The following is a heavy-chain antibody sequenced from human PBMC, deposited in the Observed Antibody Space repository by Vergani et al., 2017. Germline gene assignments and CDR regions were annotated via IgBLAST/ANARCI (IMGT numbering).Heavy chain of an antibody. Sequence: QVQLPQWGAGLLKPSETLSLTCAVYGGSFSGYYWSWIRQPPGKGLEWIGEINHSGSTNYNPSLKSRVTISVDTSKNQFSLKLSSVTAADTAVYYCARVRGIAAAGTYYYYYYYMDVWGKGTTVTVSS. D-gene: IGHD6-13*01. CDR2: INHSGST. V-gene: IGHV4-34*01. CDR3: ARVRGIAAAGTYYYYYYYMDV. J-gene: IGHJ6*03. CDR1: GGSFSGYY.